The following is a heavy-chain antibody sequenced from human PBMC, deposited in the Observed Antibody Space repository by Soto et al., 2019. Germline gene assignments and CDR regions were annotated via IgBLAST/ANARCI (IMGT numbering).Heavy chain of an antibody. D-gene: IGHD2-15*01. V-gene: IGHV3-33*01. Sequence: QVQLVESGGGVVQPGRSLRLSCAASGFTFSSYGMHWVRQAPGKGLEWVAVIWYDGSNKYYADSVKGRFTISRDNSKNTLYLQMNSLRAEDTAVYYCARDHDVGVVVVAATRYYGMDVWGQGTTVTVSS. J-gene: IGHJ6*02. CDR3: ARDHDVGVVVVAATRYYGMDV. CDR1: GFTFSSYG. CDR2: IWYDGSNK.